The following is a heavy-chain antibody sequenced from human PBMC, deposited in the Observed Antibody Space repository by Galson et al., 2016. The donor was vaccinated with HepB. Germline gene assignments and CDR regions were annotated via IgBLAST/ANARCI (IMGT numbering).Heavy chain of an antibody. D-gene: IGHD1-26*01. CDR2: IYSAGST. Sequence: SLRLSCAASGFSVSRNYIGWVRQAPGKGLEWVSLIYSAGSTYYADSAQGRLIISRDNSKNTLYLQMNSLRVEDTAVYYCAKGYSSLRRFFDYWGRGILVTVSS. J-gene: IGHJ4*02. V-gene: IGHV3-53*01. CDR1: GFSVSRNY. CDR3: AKGYSSLRRFFDY.